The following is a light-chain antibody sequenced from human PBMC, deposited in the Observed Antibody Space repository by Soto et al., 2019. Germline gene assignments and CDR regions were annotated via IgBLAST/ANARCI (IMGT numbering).Light chain of an antibody. CDR1: SSDVGGFNF. Sequence: QSVLTQPASVSGSPGQSITISCTGTSSDVGGFNFVSWYQHHPGKAPKLMIYDVSNRPSGVSTRFSGSKSGDTASLTISGLQADDEADYYCSSYTSSTTPHVVGTGTKVTVL. V-gene: IGLV2-14*03. CDR3: SSYTSSTTPHV. J-gene: IGLJ1*01. CDR2: DVS.